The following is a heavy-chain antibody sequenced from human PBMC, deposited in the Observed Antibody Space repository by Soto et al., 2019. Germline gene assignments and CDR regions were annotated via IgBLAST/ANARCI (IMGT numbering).Heavy chain of an antibody. CDR1: GFAFNTYW. CDR3: VRDRNWQLDDC. J-gene: IGHJ4*02. D-gene: IGHD1-1*01. Sequence: GGSLRLSCAASGFAFNTYWMHWVRQAPGKGLVWVSRINGDGSSTNYADSVKGRFTISRDNAKDTLYLQMNSLRGEDTAVYYCVRDRNWQLDDCWGQGTLVTVSS. V-gene: IGHV3-74*01. CDR2: INGDGSST.